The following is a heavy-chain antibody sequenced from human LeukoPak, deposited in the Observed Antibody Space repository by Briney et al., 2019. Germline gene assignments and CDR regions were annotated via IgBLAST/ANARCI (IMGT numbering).Heavy chain of an antibody. J-gene: IGHJ6*03. CDR1: GGTFSSYA. CDR3: ASNYGSGSYVYYYMDV. D-gene: IGHD3-10*01. V-gene: IGHV1-69*05. Sequence: SVKVSCKASGGTFSSYAISWVRQAPGQGREWMGRIIPIFGTANYAQKFQGRVTITTDESTSTASMELSSLRSEDTAVYYCASNYGSGSYVYYYMDVWGKGTTVTVSS. CDR2: IIPIFGTA.